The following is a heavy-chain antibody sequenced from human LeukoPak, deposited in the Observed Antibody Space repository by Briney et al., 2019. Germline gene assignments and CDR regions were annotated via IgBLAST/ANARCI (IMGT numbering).Heavy chain of an antibody. CDR2: IRYDGSNK. J-gene: IGHJ6*03. D-gene: IGHD4-17*01. V-gene: IGHV3-30*02. Sequence: PGGSLRLSCAASGFTLRTFGMHWVRQAPGKGLEWVAFIRYDGSNKYYADSVKGRFTISRDNSKNTLYLQMNSLRAEDTAVYYCAKDRYGDYYYYMDVWGKGTAVTVSS. CDR3: AKDRYGDYYYYMDV. CDR1: GFTLRTFG.